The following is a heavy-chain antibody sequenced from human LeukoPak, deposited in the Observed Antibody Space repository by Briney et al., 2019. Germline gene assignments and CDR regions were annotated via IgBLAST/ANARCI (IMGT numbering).Heavy chain of an antibody. CDR2: IIPIFGTA. CDR1: GGTFSSYA. Sequence: SVKVSCKASGGTFSSYAISWVRQAPGQGLEWMGGIIPIFGTANYAQKFQGRVTITADESTSTAYMELSSLRSEDTAVYHCARSGDCSGGSCYSAEYFQHWGQGTLVTVSS. D-gene: IGHD2-15*01. V-gene: IGHV1-69*13. J-gene: IGHJ1*01. CDR3: ARSGDCSGGSCYSAEYFQH.